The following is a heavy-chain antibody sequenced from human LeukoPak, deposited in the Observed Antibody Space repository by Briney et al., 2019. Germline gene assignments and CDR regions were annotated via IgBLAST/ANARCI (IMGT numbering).Heavy chain of an antibody. Sequence: SSETLSLTCTVSGGSISNGGYYWSWIRQHPGKGLEWIGYIDYSGSTHHNPSLKSRLTISVDTSKNQFSLKLTSVTAADAAVYYCARHHRDSGGYYSDFDCWGQGTLVTVSS. V-gene: IGHV4-31*03. CDR2: IDYSGST. CDR1: GGSISNGGYY. D-gene: IGHD3-22*01. CDR3: ARHHRDSGGYYSDFDC. J-gene: IGHJ4*02.